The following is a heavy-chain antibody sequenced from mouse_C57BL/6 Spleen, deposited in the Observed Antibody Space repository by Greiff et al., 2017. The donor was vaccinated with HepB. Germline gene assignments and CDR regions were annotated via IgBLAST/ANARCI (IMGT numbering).Heavy chain of an antibody. CDR2: ISGGGGNT. D-gene: IGHD1-1*01. CDR3: ARHENYGSSYAFAY. J-gene: IGHJ3*01. V-gene: IGHV5-9*01. Sequence: SGGGLVKPGGSLKLSCAASGFTFSSYTMSWVRQTPEKRLEWVATISGGGGNTYYPDSVKGRFTISRDNAKNTLYLQMSSLRSEDTALYYCARHENYGSSYAFAYWGQGTLVTVSA. CDR1: GFTFSSYT.